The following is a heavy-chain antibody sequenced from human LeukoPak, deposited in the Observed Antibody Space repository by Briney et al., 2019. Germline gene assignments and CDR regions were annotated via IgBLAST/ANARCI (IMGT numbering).Heavy chain of an antibody. J-gene: IGHJ4*02. V-gene: IGHV3-30*18. CDR3: AKDPSSGWYEAQFDY. Sequence: PGRSLRLSCAASGFTFSSYGMHWVRQAPGKGLEWVAVISYDGSNTYYVDSVEGRFTISRDNSKNTLYLQMNSLRGEDTAIYYCAKDPSSGWYEAQFDYWGQGTLVTVSS. CDR1: GFTFSSYG. CDR2: ISYDGSNT. D-gene: IGHD6-19*01.